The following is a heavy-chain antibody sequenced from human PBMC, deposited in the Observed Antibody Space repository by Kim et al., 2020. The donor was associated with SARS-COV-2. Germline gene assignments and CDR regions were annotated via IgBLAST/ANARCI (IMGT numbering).Heavy chain of an antibody. D-gene: IGHD2-2*01. CDR2: ISAGGGGI. CDR1: GFTFNNYA. V-gene: IGHV3-23*01. J-gene: IGHJ4*02. Sequence: GGSLRLSCVASGFTFNNYAMTWVRQAPGLGLEWVSAISAGGGGIYYADSVKGRFTISRDNSKNTLYLQMNSLRAEDTAVYYCAKTSATSCISTTCYAPFDYWGQETLVTVSS. CDR3: AKTSATSCISTTCYAPFDY.